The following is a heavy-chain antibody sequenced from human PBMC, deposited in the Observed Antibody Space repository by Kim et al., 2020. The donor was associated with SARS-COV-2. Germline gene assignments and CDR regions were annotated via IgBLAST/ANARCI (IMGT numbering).Heavy chain of an antibody. D-gene: IGHD1-26*01. CDR1: GFTFSSYG. J-gene: IGHJ6*02. CDR2: ISYDGSNK. CDR3: AKDSGSYIYYYYGMDV. Sequence: GGSLRLSCAASGFTFSSYGMHWVRQAPGKGLEWVAVISYDGSNKYYADSVKGRFTISRDNSKNTLYLQMNSLRAEDTAVYYCAKDSGSYIYYYYGMDVWGQGTTVTVSS. V-gene: IGHV3-30*18.